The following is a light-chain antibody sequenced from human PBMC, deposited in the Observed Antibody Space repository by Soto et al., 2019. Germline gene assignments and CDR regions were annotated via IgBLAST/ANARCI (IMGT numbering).Light chain of an antibody. CDR2: GVT. CDR3: CSYTSDLTPYV. J-gene: IGLJ1*01. Sequence: QSALTQPASVSGSPGQSITISCTGTSSDIGAHDDVSWYQQHPGKVSKLLIYGVTDRPSGISNRFSGSKSGNVASLTTSGLQAEDEADYYCCSYTSDLTPYVFGTGTKVTVL. CDR1: SSDIGAHDD. V-gene: IGLV2-14*03.